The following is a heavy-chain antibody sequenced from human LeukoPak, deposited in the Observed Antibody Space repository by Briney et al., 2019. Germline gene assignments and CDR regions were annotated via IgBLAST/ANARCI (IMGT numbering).Heavy chain of an antibody. CDR1: GITFSNAW. Sequence: GGSLRLSCAASGITFSNAWMSWVRQAPGKGLEWVANIKQDGSEKYYVDSVKGRFTISRDNAKNSLYLQMNSLRAEDTAVYYCARLSIAAAGSDYWGQGTLVTVSS. CDR3: ARLSIAAAGSDY. CDR2: IKQDGSEK. J-gene: IGHJ4*02. V-gene: IGHV3-7*01. D-gene: IGHD6-13*01.